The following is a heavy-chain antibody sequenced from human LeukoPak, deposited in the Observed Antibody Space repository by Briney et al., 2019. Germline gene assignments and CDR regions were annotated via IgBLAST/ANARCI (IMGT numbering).Heavy chain of an antibody. Sequence: PSETLSLTCTVSGGSISSYYWSWIWQPPGKGLEWIGYIYYSGSTNYNPSLKSRVTISVDTSKNQFSLKLSSVTAADTAVYYCARDTGGNSPYYFDYWGQGTLVTVSS. CDR1: GGSISSYY. V-gene: IGHV4-59*01. J-gene: IGHJ4*02. CDR2: IYYSGST. CDR3: ARDTGGNSPYYFDY. D-gene: IGHD4-23*01.